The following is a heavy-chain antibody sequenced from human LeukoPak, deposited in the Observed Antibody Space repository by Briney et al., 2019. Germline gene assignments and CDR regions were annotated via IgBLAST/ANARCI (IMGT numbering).Heavy chain of an antibody. CDR3: ARLSEPNLSGSAPIDY. J-gene: IGHJ4*02. Sequence: ASVKVSCKASGYTFTSYGISWVRQAPGQGLEWMGWISAYNGNTNYAQKLQGRVTMTTDTSTSTAYMELRSLRSDDTAVYYCARLSEPNLSGSAPIDYWGQGTLVTVSS. V-gene: IGHV1-18*01. CDR2: ISAYNGNT. CDR1: GYTFTSYG. D-gene: IGHD3-10*01.